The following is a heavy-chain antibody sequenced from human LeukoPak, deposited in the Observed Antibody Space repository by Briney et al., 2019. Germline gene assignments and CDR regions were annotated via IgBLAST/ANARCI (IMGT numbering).Heavy chain of an antibody. Sequence: PSETLSLTCAVYGGSFSGYYWSWIRQPPGKGLEWIGEINHSGSTNYNPSLKSRVTISVDTSKNQFSLKLSSVTAADTAVYYCARDRDCSGGSCYSGRFDPWGQGTLVTVSS. CDR3: ARDRDCSGGSCYSGRFDP. CDR2: INHSGST. J-gene: IGHJ5*02. CDR1: GGSFSGYY. V-gene: IGHV4-34*01. D-gene: IGHD2-15*01.